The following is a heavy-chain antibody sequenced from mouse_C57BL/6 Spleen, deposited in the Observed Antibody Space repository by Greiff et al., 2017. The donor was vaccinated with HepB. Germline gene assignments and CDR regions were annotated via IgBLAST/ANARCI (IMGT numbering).Heavy chain of an antibody. CDR3: ARDELGRAY. J-gene: IGHJ3*01. CDR2: ISYDGSN. D-gene: IGHD4-1*01. V-gene: IGHV3-6*01. Sequence: EVQLQESGPGLVKPSQSLSLTCSVTGYSITSGYYWNWIRQFPGNKLEWMGYISYDGSNNYNPSLKNRISFTRDTSKNQFFLKLNSVTTEDTATYYCARDELGRAYWGQGTLVTVSA. CDR1: GYSITSGYY.